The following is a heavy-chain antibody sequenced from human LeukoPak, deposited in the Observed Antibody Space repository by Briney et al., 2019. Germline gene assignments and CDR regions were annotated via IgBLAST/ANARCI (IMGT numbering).Heavy chain of an antibody. CDR3: ARDLKRITIFLPHGY. CDR2: ISYDGSNK. Sequence: PGRSLRLSCAAPGFTFSSYAMHWVRQAPGKGLEWVAVISYDGSNKYYADSVKGRFTISRDNSKNTLYLQMNSLRAEDTAVYYCARDLKRITIFLPHGYWGQGTLVTVSS. J-gene: IGHJ4*02. D-gene: IGHD3-9*01. V-gene: IGHV3-30*04. CDR1: GFTFSSYA.